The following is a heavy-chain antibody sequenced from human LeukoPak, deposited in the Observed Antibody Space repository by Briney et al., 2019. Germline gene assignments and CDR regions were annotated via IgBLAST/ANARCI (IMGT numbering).Heavy chain of an antibody. CDR1: GFPFSYYW. CDR2: IDGDGSST. D-gene: IGHD4-11*01. J-gene: IGHJ3*02. Sequence: PGGSLRLSCAASGFPFSYYWMHWVRQAPGKGLVWVSRIDGDGSSTSYADSVKGRFSISRDNAKNTVYVQMDSLGAEDTAVYYCARVGRLQSFDAFDIWGQGTTVTVSS. V-gene: IGHV3-74*01. CDR3: ARVGRLQSFDAFDI.